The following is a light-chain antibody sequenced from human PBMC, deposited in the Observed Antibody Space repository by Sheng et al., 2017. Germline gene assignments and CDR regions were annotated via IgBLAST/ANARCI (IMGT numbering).Light chain of an antibody. CDR1: NIGSKS. Sequence: SYVLTQPPSVSVATGQTARITCGGNNIGSKSVHWYQQKPGQAPVLVVYDDSDRPSGIPERFSGSNSGNTATLTISRVEAGDEADYYCQVWDDTRDQGVFGGGTKVTV. CDR2: DDS. CDR3: QVWDDTRDQGV. V-gene: IGLV3-21*02. J-gene: IGLJ3*02.